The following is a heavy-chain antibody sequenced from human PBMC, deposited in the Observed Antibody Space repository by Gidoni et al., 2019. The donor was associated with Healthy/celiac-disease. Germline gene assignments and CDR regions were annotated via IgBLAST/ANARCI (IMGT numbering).Heavy chain of an antibody. V-gene: IGHV3-66*01. D-gene: IGHD6-13*01. CDR2: IYSGGST. J-gene: IGHJ6*03. CDR1: GFTVSSNY. CDR3: ARAAAGTSGGYYYYYYMDV. Sequence: EVQLVESGGGLVQPGGSLRLACAASGFTVSSNYMGWVRQAPGKGLEWVSVIYSGGSTYYADSVKGRFTISRDNSKNTLYLQMNSLRAEDTAVYYCARAAAGTSGGYYYYYYMDVWGKGTTVTVSS.